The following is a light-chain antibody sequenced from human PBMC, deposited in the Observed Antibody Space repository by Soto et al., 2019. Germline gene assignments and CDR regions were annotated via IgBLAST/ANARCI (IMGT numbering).Light chain of an antibody. J-gene: IGLJ1*01. CDR2: SNN. Sequence: QSVLTQSPSASGTPGQRVTMSCSGSTSNIGRNYVSWYQQLPGTAPKLLIFSNNQRPSGVPDRFSGSKSGTTASLAISGLQSEDEADYYCAAWDDSLSAYVFGTGTKVTVL. CDR3: AAWDDSLSAYV. V-gene: IGLV1-47*02. CDR1: TSNIGRNY.